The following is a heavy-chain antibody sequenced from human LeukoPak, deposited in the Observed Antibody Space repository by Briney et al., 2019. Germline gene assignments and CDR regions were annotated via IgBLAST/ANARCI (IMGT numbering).Heavy chain of an antibody. D-gene: IGHD6-19*01. Sequence: ASVKVSCKASGYTFTGYYMHWVRQAPGQGLEWMGRINPNSGDTNYAQKFQGRVTMTRDTSISTAYMELSRLRSDDTAVYYCARPRGRGSGWYYYGMDVWGQGTTVTVSS. CDR1: GYTFTGYY. J-gene: IGHJ6*02. CDR2: INPNSGDT. V-gene: IGHV1-2*06. CDR3: ARPRGRGSGWYYYGMDV.